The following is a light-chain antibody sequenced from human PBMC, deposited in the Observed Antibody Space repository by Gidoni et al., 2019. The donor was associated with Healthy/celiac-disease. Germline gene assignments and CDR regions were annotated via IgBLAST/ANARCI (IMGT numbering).Light chain of an antibody. CDR2: WAS. Sequence: DIVMTQSPDSLAVSLGERATINCKSSQCVLYSSNNKNYLAWYQQKQGQPPKLLIYWASTRESGVPDRFSGSGSGTDFTLTISSLQAEDVAVYYCQQYYSTPYTFGQGTKLEIK. V-gene: IGKV4-1*01. CDR1: QCVLYSSNNKNY. J-gene: IGKJ2*01. CDR3: QQYYSTPYT.